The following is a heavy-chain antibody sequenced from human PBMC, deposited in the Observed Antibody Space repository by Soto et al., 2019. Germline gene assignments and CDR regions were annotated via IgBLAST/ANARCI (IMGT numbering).Heavy chain of an antibody. CDR1: GFPFITYA. Sequence: PGGSLRLSCAASGFPFITYAMNWVRQAPGKGLEWVSYISNSDGTIYYADSVKGRFTISRDNAKNSLYLQMNSLRAEDTAVYYCAREPSQSYFDFWGQGNLVTVSS. CDR2: ISNSDGTI. V-gene: IGHV3-48*03. CDR3: AREPSQSYFDF. J-gene: IGHJ4*02.